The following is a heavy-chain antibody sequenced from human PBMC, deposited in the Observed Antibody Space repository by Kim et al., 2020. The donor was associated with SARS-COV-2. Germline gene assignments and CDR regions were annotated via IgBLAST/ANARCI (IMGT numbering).Heavy chain of an antibody. CDR1: GFTFSSYG. V-gene: IGHV3-33*05. CDR2: ISYDGSNK. J-gene: IGHJ6*02. D-gene: IGHD3-10*01. Sequence: GGSLRLSCAASGFTFSSYGMHWVRQAPGKGLEWVAVISYDGSNKYYADSVKGRFTISRDNSKNTLYLQMNSLRAEDTAVYYCARVLKGYGSGSYYVYYYGMDVWGQGTTVTVSS. CDR3: ARVLKGYGSGSYYVYYYGMDV.